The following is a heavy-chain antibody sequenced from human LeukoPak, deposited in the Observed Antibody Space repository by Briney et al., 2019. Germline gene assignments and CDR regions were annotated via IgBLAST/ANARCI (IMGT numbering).Heavy chain of an antibody. CDR3: ARDAGDFDLS. CDR1: GFTFSNYN. CDR2: LSSDESDD. J-gene: IGHJ5*02. Sequence: GGSLRLSCAASGFTFSNYNIHWVRQAPGKGLEWVAVLSSDESDDYYADSENYADSVKGRFTISRDDAKDSLYLQMNGLRAEDTAVYYCARDAGDFDLSWGQGTLVTVSS. V-gene: IGHV3-30*03. D-gene: IGHD3-10*01.